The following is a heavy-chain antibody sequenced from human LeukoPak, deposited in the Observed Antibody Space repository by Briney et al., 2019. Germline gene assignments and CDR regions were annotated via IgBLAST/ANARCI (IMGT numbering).Heavy chain of an antibody. J-gene: IGHJ4*02. CDR1: GFTFSSYG. CDR2: IWYDGSNE. D-gene: IGHD1-26*01. CDR3: ARHRGSYRDY. Sequence: GGSLRLSCAASGFTFSSYGMNWVRQAPGKGLEWVAFIWYDGSNEYYADSVKGRFTISRDNSKNTLYLQMNSLRAEDTAVYYCARHRGSYRDYWGQGTLVTVSS. V-gene: IGHV3-33*01.